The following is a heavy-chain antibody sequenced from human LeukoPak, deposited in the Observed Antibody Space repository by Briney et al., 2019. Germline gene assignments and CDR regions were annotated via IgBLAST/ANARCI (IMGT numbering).Heavy chain of an antibody. D-gene: IGHD3-22*01. CDR2: IYHRAGA. V-gene: IGHV4-34*01. CDR3: ARLRRVPYYYDSSGYHYFDY. CDR1: GGSFTVYY. Sequence: SETLSLTCAVYGGSFTVYYWSWIRHLPGKGLEWIGEIYHRAGANHNLSLWGRVTISADTSKKQFSLKLSSVTDADTAVYYCARLRRVPYYYDSSGYHYFDYWGQGTLVTVSS. J-gene: IGHJ4*02.